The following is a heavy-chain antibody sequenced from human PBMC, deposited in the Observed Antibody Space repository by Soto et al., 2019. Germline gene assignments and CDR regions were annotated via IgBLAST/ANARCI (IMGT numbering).Heavy chain of an antibody. V-gene: IGHV3-23*01. CDR1: GFTFSSYA. Sequence: GGSLRLSCAASGFTFSSYAMSWVRQAPGKGLEWVSAISGSGGSTYYADSVKGRFTISRDNSKNTLYLQMNSLRAEDTAVYYCAKKNLSEDYIAVAGTHNWYFDLWGRGTLVTVSS. CDR2: ISGSGGST. J-gene: IGHJ2*01. D-gene: IGHD6-19*01. CDR3: AKKNLSEDYIAVAGTHNWYFDL.